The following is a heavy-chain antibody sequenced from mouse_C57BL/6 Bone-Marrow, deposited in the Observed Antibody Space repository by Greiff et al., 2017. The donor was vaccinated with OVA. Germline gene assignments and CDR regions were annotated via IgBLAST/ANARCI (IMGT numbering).Heavy chain of an antibody. CDR1: GYTFTDYY. CDR3: ARPYYGSSYWYFDG. D-gene: IGHD1-1*01. V-gene: IGHV1-19*01. J-gene: IGHJ1*03. CDR2: INPYNGGT. Sequence: EVKLQQSGPVLVKPGASVKMSCKASGYTFTDYYMNWVKQSHGQSLEWIGVINPYNGGTSYNQKFKGKAPLTVDKSSSTAYMELNSLTSEDSAVYYGARPYYGSSYWYFDGWGTGTTVTVAS.